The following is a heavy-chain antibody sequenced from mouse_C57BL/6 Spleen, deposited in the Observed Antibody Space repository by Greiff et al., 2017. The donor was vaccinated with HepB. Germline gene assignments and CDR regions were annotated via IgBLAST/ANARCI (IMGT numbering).Heavy chain of an antibody. CDR1: GYTFTTYP. Sequence: VQLQQSGAELVKPGASVKMSCKASGYTFTTYPIEWMKQNHGKSLEWIGNFHPYNDDTKYNAKFKGKATLTVEKSSSTVYLELSRLTSEDSAVYYCARSYGSSYGYFDVWGKGTTVTVSS. V-gene: IGHV1-47*01. D-gene: IGHD1-1*01. CDR3: ARSYGSSYGYFDV. CDR2: FHPYNDDT. J-gene: IGHJ1*03.